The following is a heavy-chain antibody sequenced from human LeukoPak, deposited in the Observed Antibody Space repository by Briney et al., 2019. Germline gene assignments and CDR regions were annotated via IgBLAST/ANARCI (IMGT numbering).Heavy chain of an antibody. Sequence: MPSETLSLTCTVSGGSISSYYWSWIRQPPGKGLEWIGYIYYSGSTNYNPSLKSRVTISVDTSKNQFSLKLSSVTAADTAVYYCARVRPIGDWFDPRGQGTLVTVSS. CDR1: GGSISSYY. V-gene: IGHV4-59*01. CDR3: ARVRPIGDWFDP. J-gene: IGHJ5*02. D-gene: IGHD1-26*01. CDR2: IYYSGST.